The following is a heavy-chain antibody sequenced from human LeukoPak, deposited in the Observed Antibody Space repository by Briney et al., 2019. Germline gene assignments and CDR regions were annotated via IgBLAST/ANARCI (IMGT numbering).Heavy chain of an antibody. CDR2: IYYSGST. Sequence: SETLSLTCTVSGGSISSYYWSWIRQSPGKGLEWIGYIYYSGSTNYNPSLKSRVTISVDTSKNQFSLKLSSVTAVDTAVYYCARSTPPFYYFDYWGQGTLVTVSS. CDR1: GGSISSYY. V-gene: IGHV4-59*01. J-gene: IGHJ4*02. CDR3: ARSTPPFYYFDY. D-gene: IGHD2-15*01.